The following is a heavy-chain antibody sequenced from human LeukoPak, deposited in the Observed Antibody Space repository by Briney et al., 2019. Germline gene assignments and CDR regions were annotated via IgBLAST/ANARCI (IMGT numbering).Heavy chain of an antibody. CDR3: ARGRQWLNWFDP. V-gene: IGHV6-1*01. Sequence: SQTLSLTCAISGDIMTSNTAAWNWIRQSPSRGLEWLGRTYYRSQWCNDYALSVKSRISINPDTSKNQFSLQLNSVTPEDTAVYYCARGRQWLNWFDPWGQGTLSPSPQ. CDR2: TYYRSQWCN. CDR1: GDIMTSNTAA. J-gene: IGHJ5*02. D-gene: IGHD5-24*01.